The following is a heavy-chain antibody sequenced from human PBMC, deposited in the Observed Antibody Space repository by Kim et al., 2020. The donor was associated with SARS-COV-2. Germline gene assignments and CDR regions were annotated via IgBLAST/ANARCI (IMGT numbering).Heavy chain of an antibody. CDR3: AKDTSLSIIVVASFDH. D-gene: IGHD3-22*01. CDR2: FRGSGIPT. V-gene: IGHV3-23*01. CDR1: GFTFSAHA. Sequence: GGSLRLSCVASGFTFSAHAMSWVRQVPGKGLEWVSGFRGSGIPTYYADSVKGRFTISRDNSKNTVNQPMNSQRGDDTAIYYCAKDTSLSIIVVASFDHWDQGVLVTVSS. J-gene: IGHJ4*02.